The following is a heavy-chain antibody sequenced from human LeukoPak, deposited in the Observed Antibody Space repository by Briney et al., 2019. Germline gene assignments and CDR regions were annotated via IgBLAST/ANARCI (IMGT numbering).Heavy chain of an antibody. CDR2: ISGSGGST. Sequence: PGGSLRLSCAASGFTFSSYGMSWVRQAPGKGLEWVSAISGSGGSTYYADSVKGRFTISRDNPKNTLYLQMNSLRAEDTAVYYCAKERLWFGEKSGIFDYWGQGTLVTVSS. CDR1: GFTFSSYG. D-gene: IGHD3-10*01. CDR3: AKERLWFGEKSGIFDY. V-gene: IGHV3-23*01. J-gene: IGHJ4*02.